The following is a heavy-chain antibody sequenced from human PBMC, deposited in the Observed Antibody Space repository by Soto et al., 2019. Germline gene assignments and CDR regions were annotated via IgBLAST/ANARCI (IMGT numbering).Heavy chain of an antibody. CDR3: AKDRAAGTPWYYYYGMAV. CDR1: GFTFSSYG. J-gene: IGHJ6*02. D-gene: IGHD6-13*01. CDR2: ISYDGSNK. V-gene: IGHV3-30*18. Sequence: QVQLVESGGGVVQPGRSLRLSCAASGFTFSSYGMHWVRQAPGKGLEWVAVISYDGSNKYYADSVKGRFTISRDNSKNPLHLEMTTLRAEDTAVYYCAKDRAAGTPWYYYYGMAVWGRGTTVTVSS.